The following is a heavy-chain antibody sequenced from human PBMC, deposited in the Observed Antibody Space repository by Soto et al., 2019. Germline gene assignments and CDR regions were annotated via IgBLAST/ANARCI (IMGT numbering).Heavy chain of an antibody. V-gene: IGHV1-69*13. CDR2: IIPIFGTA. CDR3: ARVGIAAAGLDY. J-gene: IGHJ4*02. D-gene: IGHD6-13*01. Sequence: GASVKVSCKASGGTFSSYAISWVRQAPGQGLEWMGGIIPIFGTANYAQKFQGRVTITADESTSTAYMELSSLRSEDTAVYYCARVGIAAAGLDYWGQGTLVTVPS. CDR1: GGTFSSYA.